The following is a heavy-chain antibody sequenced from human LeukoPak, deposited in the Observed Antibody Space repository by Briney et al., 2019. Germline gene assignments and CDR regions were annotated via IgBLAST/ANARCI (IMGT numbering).Heavy chain of an antibody. Sequence: PGGSLRLSCVASGFTFSSYEMNWVRQAPGKGLEWVSYTTGSGGDISYADSVKGRFTISRDNAKNSLYLQMNSLRAEDTAVYYCARGSYYYDTTVYYAPDFWGQGTLVTVSS. CDR3: ARGSYYYDTTVYYAPDF. CDR1: GFTFSSYE. CDR2: TTGSGGDI. J-gene: IGHJ4*02. V-gene: IGHV3-48*03. D-gene: IGHD3-22*01.